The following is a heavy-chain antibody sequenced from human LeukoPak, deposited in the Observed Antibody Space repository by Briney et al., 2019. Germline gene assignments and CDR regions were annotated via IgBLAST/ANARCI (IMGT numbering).Heavy chain of an antibody. J-gene: IGHJ4*02. D-gene: IGHD3-22*01. CDR1: GFTFSNYA. CDR2: IAGSDTTT. CDR3: TTLGYHLDS. Sequence: GGSLRLSCAASGFTFSNYAMSWVRQAPGKGLEWVSYIAGSDTTTYYADSVKGRFTIFRDNAKNSLYLQMNSLRAEDTALYYCTTLGYHLDSWGQGTLVTVSS. V-gene: IGHV3-48*03.